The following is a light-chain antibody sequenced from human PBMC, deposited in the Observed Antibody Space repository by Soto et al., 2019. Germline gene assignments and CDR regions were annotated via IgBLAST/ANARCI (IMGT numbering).Light chain of an antibody. CDR2: GAS. Sequence: EIVMTQSPATLSVSPGERATLSCRASQSVSSNLAWYQQKSGQTPRLLIYGASTRATDIPARFSGSGSGTDFTLSLSSLQSEDFAVYYCQQYDNWPLTFGGGTKWEIK. V-gene: IGKV3-15*01. CDR3: QQYDNWPLT. CDR1: QSVSSN. J-gene: IGKJ4*01.